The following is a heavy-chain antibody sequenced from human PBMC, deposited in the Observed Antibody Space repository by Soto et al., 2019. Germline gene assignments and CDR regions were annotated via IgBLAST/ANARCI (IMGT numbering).Heavy chain of an antibody. J-gene: IGHJ3*02. V-gene: IGHV1-69*13. CDR2: IIPIFGTA. D-gene: IGHD2-2*01. CDR3: ARLRDIGAIPPRGAFDS. Sequence: GASVKVSCKASGGTFSGYAISWVRQAPGQGLEWMGGIIPIFGTANYAQKFQGRVTITADESTSTAYIDLSSLRSEDTAVYYCARLRDIGAIPPRGAFDSWGQGTMVIVSS. CDR1: GGTFSGYA.